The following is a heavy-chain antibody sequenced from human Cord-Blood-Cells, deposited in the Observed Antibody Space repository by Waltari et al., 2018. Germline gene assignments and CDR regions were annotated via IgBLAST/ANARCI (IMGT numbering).Heavy chain of an antibody. CDR3: AREDNGYFDY. V-gene: IGHV3-30*04. Sequence: QVQLVESGVGVVQPGRSLRLSCAASGFTFSSYAMHWVRQAPGKGLEWVAGRSYDGSNKYYAESVEGRLTISRGNSKTTLDLQMNSLRSEDTAVYYCAREDNGYFDYWGQGTLVTVSS. CDR2: RSYDGSNK. CDR1: GFTFSSYA. D-gene: IGHD2-8*01. J-gene: IGHJ4*02.